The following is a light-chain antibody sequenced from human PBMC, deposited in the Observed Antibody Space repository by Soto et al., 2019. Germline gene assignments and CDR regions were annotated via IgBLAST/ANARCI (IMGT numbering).Light chain of an antibody. J-gene: IGLJ1*01. CDR3: ISYAGSNNSYV. CDR1: SSDVGGYNY. V-gene: IGLV2-8*01. CDR2: EVS. Sequence: QSVLTQPPSASGSPGQSVTISCTGTSSDVGGYNYVSWYQQHPGKAPKLMIYEVSKRPSGVPDRFSGSKSGNTASLTVSGLQAEDEADYYCISYAGSNNSYVFGTGTKLTVL.